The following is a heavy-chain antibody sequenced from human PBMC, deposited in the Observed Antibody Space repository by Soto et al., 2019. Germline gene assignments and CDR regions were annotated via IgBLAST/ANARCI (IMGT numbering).Heavy chain of an antibody. CDR2: IYHSGST. V-gene: IGHV4-38-2*01. J-gene: IGHJ6*02. CDR1: GYSISSGYY. CDR3: ASLFGELRYGMDV. D-gene: IGHD3-10*02. Sequence: WETLSLTCAVSGYSISSGYYWGWIRQPPGKGLEWIGSIYHSGSTYYNPSLKSRVTISVDTSKNQFSLKLSSVTAADTAVYYCASLFGELRYGMDVWGQGTTVTVSS.